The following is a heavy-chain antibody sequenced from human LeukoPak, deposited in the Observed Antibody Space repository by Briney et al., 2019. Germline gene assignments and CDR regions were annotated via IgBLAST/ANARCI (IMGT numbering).Heavy chain of an antibody. Sequence: SQTLSLTCAISGDSVSSNSAAWTWIRQSPSRGLEWLGRTYYRSKWYNDYEVSVQSRITINPDTSKNQFSLQLNSVTPEDTAVYYCARGRVTTIANYYYYYIDVWGKGTTVTISS. CDR2: TYYRSKWYN. CDR1: GDSVSSNSAA. D-gene: IGHD4-17*01. J-gene: IGHJ6*03. CDR3: ARGRVTTIANYYYYYIDV. V-gene: IGHV6-1*01.